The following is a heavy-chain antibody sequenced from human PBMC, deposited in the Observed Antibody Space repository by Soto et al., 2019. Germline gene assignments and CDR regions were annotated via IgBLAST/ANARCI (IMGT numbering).Heavy chain of an antibody. CDR1: GYTFTSYG. CDR2: ISAYNGNT. CDR3: ARVYWSGGWYRNWFDP. J-gene: IGHJ5*02. D-gene: IGHD6-19*01. Sequence: ASVKVSCKASGYTFTSYGISWARQAPGQGLEWMGWISAYNGNTNYAQKLQGRVTMTTDTSTSTAYMELRSLRSDDTAVYYCARVYWSGGWYRNWFDPWGQGTLVTVSS. V-gene: IGHV1-18*01.